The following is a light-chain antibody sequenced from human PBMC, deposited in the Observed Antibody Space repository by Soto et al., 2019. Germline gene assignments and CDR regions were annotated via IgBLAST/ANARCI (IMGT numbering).Light chain of an antibody. V-gene: IGKV1-5*01. J-gene: IGKJ1*01. CDR2: DAS. Sequence: DIQMTQSPSTLSASVGDRVTITCRASQSISTWLAWYQQKPGKAPKLLIYDASSLESGVPSRFSGSVSGTEFPLTISSLQPDDFATYYCQQYNSYSRPFGQGSKVEIK. CDR3: QQYNSYSRP. CDR1: QSISTW.